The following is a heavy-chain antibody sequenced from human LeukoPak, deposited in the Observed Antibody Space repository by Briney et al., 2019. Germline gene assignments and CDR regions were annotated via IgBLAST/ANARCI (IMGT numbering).Heavy chain of an antibody. Sequence: GASVKVSCKASGYTFTSYYMHWVRQAPGQGLEWMGIINPSGGSTSYAQKFQGRVTMTRDTSISTAYMELSRLRSDDTAVYYCARVYEPNVDTAMWDYWGQGTLVTVSS. V-gene: IGHV1-46*01. D-gene: IGHD5-18*01. CDR2: INPSGGST. CDR1: GYTFTSYY. J-gene: IGHJ4*02. CDR3: ARVYEPNVDTAMWDY.